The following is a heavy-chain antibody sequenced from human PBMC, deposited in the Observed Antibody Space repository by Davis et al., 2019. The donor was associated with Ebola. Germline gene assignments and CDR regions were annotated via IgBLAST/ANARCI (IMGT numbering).Heavy chain of an antibody. CDR2: INPHNGNT. Sequence: ASVKVSCKASGGTFSDYTFTWVRQAPGQGLEWMGWINPHNGNTNYAQNVQGRVIMTSDTATTTAYMEVGSLRSDDTAVYYCARAQFPTTSDHWGQGTLVTVSS. J-gene: IGHJ4*02. D-gene: IGHD1-1*01. CDR1: GGTFSDYT. V-gene: IGHV1-18*01. CDR3: ARAQFPTTSDH.